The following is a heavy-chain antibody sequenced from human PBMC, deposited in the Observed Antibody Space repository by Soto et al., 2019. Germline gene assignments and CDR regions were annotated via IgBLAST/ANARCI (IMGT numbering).Heavy chain of an antibody. V-gene: IGHV1-18*01. CDR1: GYTFTSYG. Sequence: GASVKVSCKVSGYTFTSYGISWVRQAPGQGLEWMGIINPSGGSTSYAQKFQGRVTMTTDTSTSTDYMELRSLRSDDTAVYFCARDGDSSGYYYVYYGMVVWGQGTTVTDSS. D-gene: IGHD3-22*01. CDR2: INPSGGST. CDR3: ARDGDSSGYYYVYYGMVV. J-gene: IGHJ6*02.